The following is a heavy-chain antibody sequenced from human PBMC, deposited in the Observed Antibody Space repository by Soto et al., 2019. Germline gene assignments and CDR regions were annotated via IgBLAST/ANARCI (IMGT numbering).Heavy chain of an antibody. V-gene: IGHV1-69*02. CDR2: INPIVSMS. CDR3: AASYGSGYRAFDY. D-gene: IGHD3-10*01. Sequence: QVQLVQSGTEVKKPGSSVKVSCKASGDTFSFYTINWVRQAPGLGLEWVGRINPIVSMSNYARKFQGRVSRTADKSTSTAYMELRSLRSDDTAMYFCAASYGSGYRAFDYWGQGALVTVSS. J-gene: IGHJ4*02. CDR1: GDTFSFYT.